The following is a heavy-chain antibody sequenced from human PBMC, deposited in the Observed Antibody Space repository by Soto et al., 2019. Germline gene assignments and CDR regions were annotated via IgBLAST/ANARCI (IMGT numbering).Heavy chain of an antibody. CDR1: GGSISSSNW. V-gene: IGHV4-4*02. CDR3: ARRIPSGITMVRTGQNGAFDI. D-gene: IGHD3-10*01. J-gene: IGHJ3*02. CDR2: IYHSGST. Sequence: PSETLSLTCAVSGGSISSSNWWSWVRQPPGKGLEWIGEIYHSGSTNYTPSLKSRVTISVDKSKNQFSLKLSSVTAADTAVYYYARRIPSGITMVRTGQNGAFDIWGQGTMVTVSS.